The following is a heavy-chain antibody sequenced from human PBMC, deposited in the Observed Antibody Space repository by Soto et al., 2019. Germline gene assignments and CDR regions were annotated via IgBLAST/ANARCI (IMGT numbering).Heavy chain of an antibody. CDR3: ARSIVATAYYYYMDV. D-gene: IGHD5-12*01. V-gene: IGHV4-39*01. J-gene: IGHJ6*03. Sequence: SETLSLTCTVSGGYISSSSYYWGWIRQPPGKGLEWIGGIYYSGSTYYNPSLKSRVTISVDTSKNQFTLKLSSVTAADTAVYYCARSIVATAYYYYMDVWGKGTTVTVSS. CDR1: GGYISSSSYY. CDR2: IYYSGST.